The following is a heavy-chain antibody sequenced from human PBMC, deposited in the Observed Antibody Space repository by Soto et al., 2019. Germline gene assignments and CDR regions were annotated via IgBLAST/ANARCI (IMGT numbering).Heavy chain of an antibody. CDR2: INHSGST. V-gene: IGHV4-34*01. Sequence: SETLSLTCAVYGGSFSGYYWSWIRQPPGKGLEWIGEINHSGSTNYNPSLKSRVTISVETSKNQFSLKLSTVTAADTAVYYCARVAAAGVRRRNWFDPWGQGTLVTVSS. CDR1: GGSFSGYY. CDR3: ARVAAAGVRRRNWFDP. D-gene: IGHD6-13*01. J-gene: IGHJ5*02.